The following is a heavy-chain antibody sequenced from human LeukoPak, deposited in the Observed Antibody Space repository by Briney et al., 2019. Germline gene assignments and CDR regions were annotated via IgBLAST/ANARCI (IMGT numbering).Heavy chain of an antibody. V-gene: IGHV3-7*01. J-gene: IGHJ3*02. CDR2: IKQDGSEK. D-gene: IGHD3-16*01. Sequence: PGGSLRLSCAASGFTFSSYWMSWVRQAPGKGLEWVDNIKQDGSEKYYVDSVKGRFTISRENAKNSLYLQMNSLRAEDTAVYYCARVLGLGAAFDIWGQGTMVTVSS. CDR3: ARVLGLGAAFDI. CDR1: GFTFSSYW.